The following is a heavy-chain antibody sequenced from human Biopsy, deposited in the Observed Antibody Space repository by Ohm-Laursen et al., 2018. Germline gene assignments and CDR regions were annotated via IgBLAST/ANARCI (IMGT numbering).Heavy chain of an antibody. CDR1: GFTFGDSA. CDR2: IRSKVNNYAT. Sequence: SLRLSCAASGFTFGDSAMHWVRQASGKGLAWIGRIRSKVNNYATAYAASVTGRFTISRDDSKNTAYLQMNSLKTEDTAVYYCTTYDNSGDYRDYWGQGTQVTVSS. V-gene: IGHV3-73*01. CDR3: TTYDNSGDYRDY. D-gene: IGHD4-23*01. J-gene: IGHJ4*02.